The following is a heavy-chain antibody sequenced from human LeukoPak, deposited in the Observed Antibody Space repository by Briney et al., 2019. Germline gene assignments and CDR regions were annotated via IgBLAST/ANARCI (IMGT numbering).Heavy chain of an antibody. CDR3: ARRGNYYGSGSYFRNPFDY. J-gene: IGHJ4*02. CDR1: GGSFSGYY. D-gene: IGHD3-10*01. V-gene: IGHV4-34*01. CDR2: INHSGSI. Sequence: SETLSLTCAVYGGSFSGYYWSWIRQPPGKGLEWIGEINHSGSINYNPSLKSRVTISVDTSKNQFSLKLSSVTAADTAVYYCARRGNYYGSGSYFRNPFDYWGQGTLVTVSS.